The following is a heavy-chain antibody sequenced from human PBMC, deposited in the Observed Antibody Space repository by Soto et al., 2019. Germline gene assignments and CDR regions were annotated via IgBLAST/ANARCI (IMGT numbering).Heavy chain of an antibody. D-gene: IGHD1-26*01. CDR1: GFNFRIYT. CDR3: ASDLVGASDSYGLDV. Sequence: PGGTLRLSCAGSGFNFRIYTLNWVRKAPGQGPERVAIRWHDGNNKYYADSVRGRFIISRDNSKNRLYLQMNSLRAEDTAVYYCASDLVGASDSYGLDVWGQGTPVTVSS. CDR2: RWHDGNNK. J-gene: IGHJ6*02. V-gene: IGHV3-33*08.